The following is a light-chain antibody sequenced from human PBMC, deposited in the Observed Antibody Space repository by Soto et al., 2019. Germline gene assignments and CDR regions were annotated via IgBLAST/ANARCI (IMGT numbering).Light chain of an antibody. V-gene: IGLV2-14*03. Sequence: QSVLTQPASVSGSPGQSITISCTGTSRDVGDYNYVSWYQQHPGKAPKLMIYDVTDRPSGVSNRFSGSKSGNTASLTISGRQTEDEAVYVCSSYTRSSSLGVFGGGTKLTVL. CDR2: DVT. CDR3: SSYTRSSSLGV. J-gene: IGLJ3*02. CDR1: SRDVGDYNY.